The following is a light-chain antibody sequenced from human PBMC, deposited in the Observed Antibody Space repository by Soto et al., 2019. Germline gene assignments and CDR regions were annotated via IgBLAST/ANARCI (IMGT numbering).Light chain of an antibody. J-gene: IGKJ5*01. Sequence: DIVLTQSHDALSLSLSESVHIXCGTSQRVSGGFLAWYQQKHGQAPRLLIYADSNRATGIPARFSGSGSGTDFTLTISSLEPEDFSVYYCQQRSNWPITFGPGTRLENK. CDR1: QRVSGGF. CDR3: QQRSNWPIT. CDR2: ADS. V-gene: IGKV3-11*01.